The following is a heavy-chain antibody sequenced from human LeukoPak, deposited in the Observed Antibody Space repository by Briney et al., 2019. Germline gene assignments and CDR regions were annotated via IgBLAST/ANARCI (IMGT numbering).Heavy chain of an antibody. Sequence: VASVKVSCKASGYTFTSYGISWVRQAPGQGLEWMGWISAYNGNTNYAQKLQGRVTMTTDTSTSTAYMELRSLRSDDTAVYYCARAYCGGDCSYYYYGMDVWGQGTTVTVSS. V-gene: IGHV1-18*01. D-gene: IGHD2-21*02. CDR2: ISAYNGNT. J-gene: IGHJ6*02. CDR3: ARAYCGGDCSYYYYGMDV. CDR1: GYTFTSYG.